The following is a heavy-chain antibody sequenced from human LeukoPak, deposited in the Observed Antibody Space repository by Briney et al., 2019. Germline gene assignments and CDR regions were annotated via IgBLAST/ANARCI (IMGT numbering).Heavy chain of an antibody. D-gene: IGHD2-15*01. CDR1: GFTFSSYA. CDR2: ISGSGGST. J-gene: IGHJ4*02. Sequence: GGSLRLSCAASGFTFSSYAMSWVRQAPGKGLEWVSTISGSGGSTYYADSVKGRFTISRDISKNTLYLQMNSLRAEDTAVYHCAKERACSSSSCSQFDYWGQGTLVTVSS. V-gene: IGHV3-23*01. CDR3: AKERACSSSSCSQFDY.